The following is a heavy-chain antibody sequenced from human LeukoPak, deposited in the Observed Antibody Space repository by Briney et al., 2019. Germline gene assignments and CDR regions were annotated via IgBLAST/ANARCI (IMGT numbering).Heavy chain of an antibody. Sequence: GGSLRLSCAASGFTFSAYSINWVRQAPGKGLEWVSSISSSSSYIYYADSVKGRFTISRDNAKNSLYLQMNSLRAEDTAVYYCARSISSRHDYWGQGTLVTVSS. J-gene: IGHJ4*02. D-gene: IGHD6-6*01. CDR3: ARSISSRHDY. V-gene: IGHV3-21*01. CDR2: ISSSSSYI. CDR1: GFTFSAYS.